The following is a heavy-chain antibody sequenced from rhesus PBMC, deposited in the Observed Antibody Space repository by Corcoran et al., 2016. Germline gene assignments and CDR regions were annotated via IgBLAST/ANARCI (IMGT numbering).Heavy chain of an antibody. CDR3: ARGAGIAAADY. CDR1: GFSLSTSGMG. CDR2: IYWDDDK. Sequence: QVTLKESGPALVKPTQTLTLTCTFSGFSLSTSGMGVGWIRPPPGKALEWLASIYWDDDKYNSTSVKRRLTISKDTSKNQVVLTMTNMDPGDTATYYCARGAGIAAADYWGQGVLVTVSS. D-gene: IGHD6-31*01. V-gene: IGHV2S1*01. J-gene: IGHJ4*01.